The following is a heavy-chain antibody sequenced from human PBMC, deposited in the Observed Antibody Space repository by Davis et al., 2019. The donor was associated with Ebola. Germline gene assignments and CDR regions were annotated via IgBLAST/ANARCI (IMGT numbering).Heavy chain of an antibody. V-gene: IGHV3-23*01. CDR1: GFTFSSYA. CDR3: ARDLNYQSYYYDSSAQKRYFQH. Sequence: GESLKISCAASGFTFSSYAMSWVRQAPGKGLEWVSAISGSGGSTYYADSVKGRFTISRDNSKNTLYLQMNSLRAEDTAVYYCARDLNYQSYYYDSSAQKRYFQHWGQGTLVTVSS. J-gene: IGHJ1*01. D-gene: IGHD3-22*01. CDR2: ISGSGGST.